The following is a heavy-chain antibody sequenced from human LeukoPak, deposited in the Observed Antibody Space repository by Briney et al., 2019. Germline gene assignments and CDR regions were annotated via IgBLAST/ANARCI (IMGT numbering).Heavy chain of an antibody. CDR1: GGTFSIYA. CDR3: ARGTVELATTIALDY. CDR2: IIPIFGTA. V-gene: IGHV1-69*05. Sequence: SVKVSCKASGGTFSIYAISWVRQAPGPGLEWMGGIIPIFGTANYAQKFQGRATITTDESTSTAYMELSSLRSEDTAVYYCARGTVELATTIALDYWGQGTLVTVSS. J-gene: IGHJ4*02. D-gene: IGHD5-24*01.